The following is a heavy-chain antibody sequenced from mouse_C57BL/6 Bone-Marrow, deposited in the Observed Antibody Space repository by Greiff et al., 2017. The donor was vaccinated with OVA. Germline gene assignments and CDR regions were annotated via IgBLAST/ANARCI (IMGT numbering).Heavy chain of an antibody. Sequence: EVMLVESGPGMVKPSQSLSLTCTVTGYSITSGYDWHWIRHFPGNKLEWMGYISYSGSTNYNPSLKIRISITHDTSKNHFFLKLNSVTTDDTATYYCARELRFYYVDYWGQGTTLTVSS. CDR2: ISYSGST. D-gene: IGHD1-1*01. CDR1: GYSITSGYD. J-gene: IGHJ2*01. CDR3: ARELRFYYVDY. V-gene: IGHV3-1*01.